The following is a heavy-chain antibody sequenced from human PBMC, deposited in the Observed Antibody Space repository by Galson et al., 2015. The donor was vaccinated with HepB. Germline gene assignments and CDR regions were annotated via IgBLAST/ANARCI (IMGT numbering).Heavy chain of an antibody. Sequence: SVKVSCKVSGYTLTELSMHWVRQAPGKGLEWMGGFDPEDGETIYAQKFQGRVTMTEDTSTDTAYMELSSLRSEDTAVYYCATDLFGAPVYRPLGIAEDYWGQGTLVTVSS. D-gene: IGHD6-13*01. CDR3: ATDLFGAPVYRPLGIAEDY. J-gene: IGHJ4*02. CDR1: GYTLTELS. CDR2: FDPEDGET. V-gene: IGHV1-24*01.